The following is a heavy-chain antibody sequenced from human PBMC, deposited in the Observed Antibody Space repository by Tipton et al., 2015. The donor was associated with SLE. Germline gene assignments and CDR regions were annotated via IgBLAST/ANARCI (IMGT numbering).Heavy chain of an antibody. Sequence: LRLSCTVSGGSISSGGYYWSWIRQHPGKGLEWIGSIYYSGSTYYNPSLKSRVTISVNTSKNQFSLKLSSVTAADTAVYYCARVGSSSWYGGWFDPWGQGTLVTVSS. J-gene: IGHJ5*02. CDR3: ARVGSSSWYGGWFDP. CDR1: GGSISSGGYY. V-gene: IGHV4-39*07. D-gene: IGHD6-13*01. CDR2: IYYSGST.